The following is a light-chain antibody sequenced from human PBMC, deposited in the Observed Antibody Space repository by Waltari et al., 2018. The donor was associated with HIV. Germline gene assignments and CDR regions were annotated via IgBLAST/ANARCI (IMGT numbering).Light chain of an antibody. CDR3: QQYGSSPRALT. Sequence: EIVLTQSQGTLYLSLGERANISCRDRQSVSSNYLAWYQHNPGQAPSLLIYAASSRATGIPDRFSGSVSCTDFTLTISRLDPADFALYYCQQYGSSPRALTFGGGTKVEIK. V-gene: IGKV3-20*01. CDR2: AAS. J-gene: IGKJ4*01. CDR1: QSVSSNY.